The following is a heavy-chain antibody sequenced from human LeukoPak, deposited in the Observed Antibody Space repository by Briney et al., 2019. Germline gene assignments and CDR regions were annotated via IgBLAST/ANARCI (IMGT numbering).Heavy chain of an antibody. V-gene: IGHV3-21*01. J-gene: IGHJ6*03. CDR2: ISSSSYI. CDR3: ARDSIIAAAGNDPNYYYYYMDV. CDR1: GFTFSSYS. D-gene: IGHD6-13*01. Sequence: GGSLRLSCAASGFTFSSYSMNWVRQAPGKGLEWVSSISSSSYIYYADSVKGRFTISRDNAKNSLYLQMNSLRAEDTAVYYCARDSIIAAAGNDPNYYYYYMDVWGKGTTVTVSS.